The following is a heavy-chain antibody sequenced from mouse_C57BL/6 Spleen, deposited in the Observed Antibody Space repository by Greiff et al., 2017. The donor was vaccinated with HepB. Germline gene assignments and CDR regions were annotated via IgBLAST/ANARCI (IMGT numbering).Heavy chain of an antibody. Sequence: EVQVVESGGGLVQPKGSLKLSCAASGFTFNTYAMHWVRQAPGKGLEWVARIRSQSSNYATYYADSVKDRFTISRDDSQSMLYLQMNNLKTEDTAMYYCVREGRRENYFDYWGQGTTLTVSS. CDR2: IRSQSSNYAT. CDR3: VREGRRENYFDY. V-gene: IGHV10-3*01. CDR1: GFTFNTYA. D-gene: IGHD2-12*01. J-gene: IGHJ2*01.